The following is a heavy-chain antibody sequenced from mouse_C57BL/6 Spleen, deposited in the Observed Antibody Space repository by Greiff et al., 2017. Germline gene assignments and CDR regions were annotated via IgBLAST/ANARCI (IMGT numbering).Heavy chain of an antibody. CDR3: ARSRGYFDY. V-gene: IGHV1-69*01. Sequence: QVQLQQPGAELVMPGASVKLSCKASGYTFTSYWMHWVKQRPGQGLEWIGEIDPSDSYTNYNQKFKGKSTLTVDKSSSTACMQLSSLTSEDSAVYYCARSRGYFDYWGQGTTLTVSS. CDR2: IDPSDSYT. CDR1: GYTFTSYW. J-gene: IGHJ2*01.